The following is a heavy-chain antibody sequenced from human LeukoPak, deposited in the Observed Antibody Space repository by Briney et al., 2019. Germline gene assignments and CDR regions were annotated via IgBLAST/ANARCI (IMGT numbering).Heavy chain of an antibody. J-gene: IGHJ4*02. CDR1: GFTVRDYY. CDR2: IGSSGNNI. V-gene: IGHV3-11*01. CDR3: ARGKNWNYVS. D-gene: IGHD1-7*01. Sequence: GGSLRDWCAASGFTVRDYYMSWMCPDQGKGLEWVSYIGSSGNNIYYADSVMGRFTVSRDNAKNSLYLQMNSLRAEDTAVYYCARGKNWNYVSWGQGTLVTVSS.